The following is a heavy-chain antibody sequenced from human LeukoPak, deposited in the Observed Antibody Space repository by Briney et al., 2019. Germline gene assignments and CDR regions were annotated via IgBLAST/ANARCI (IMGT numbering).Heavy chain of an antibody. D-gene: IGHD3-22*01. V-gene: IGHV4-38-2*01. CDR2: IYHSGST. CDR1: GYSISSGDY. CDR3: ARSPYYFDSSGYHGAYYFDY. Sequence: PSETLSLTCAVPGYSISSGDYWGWIRQPPGKGLEWIGSIYHSGSTYNNPSLKSRVTLSVDTSKNQFSLNLISVTAADTAVYYCARSPYYFDSSGYHGAYYFDYWGQGTLVTVSS. J-gene: IGHJ4*02.